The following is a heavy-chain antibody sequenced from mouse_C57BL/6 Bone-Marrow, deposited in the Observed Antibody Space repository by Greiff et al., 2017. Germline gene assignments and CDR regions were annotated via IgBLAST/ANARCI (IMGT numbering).Heavy chain of an antibody. D-gene: IGHD2-4*01. Sequence: QVQLQQSGAELAKPGASVKLSCKASGYTFTSYWMHRVNQRPGQGLEWIGYIITSSGYTKYNQTLKDKDTLTADKSSSPAYMQLNSLTYEDSEVYYYEYYEYGLYAKDYWGQGTSVTVSS. CDR3: EYYEYGLYAKDY. CDR2: IITSSGYT. J-gene: IGHJ4*01. CDR1: GYTFTSYW. V-gene: IGHV1-7*01.